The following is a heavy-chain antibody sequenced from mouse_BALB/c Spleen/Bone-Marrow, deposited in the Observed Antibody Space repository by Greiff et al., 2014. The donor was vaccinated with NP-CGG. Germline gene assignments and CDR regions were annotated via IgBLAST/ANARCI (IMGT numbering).Heavy chain of an antibody. CDR2: INPYNGDT. CDR3: AKSRDGWFAY. CDR1: GYSFTGYF. J-gene: IGHJ3*01. Sequence: EVMLVESGPELVKPGASVKISCKASGYSFTGYFMNWVMQSRGKSLEWIGRINPYNGDTFYNQKFKGKATLTVDESSSTAHMELRSLASEDSAVYYCAKSRDGWFAYWGQGTLVTVSA. V-gene: IGHV1-20*02.